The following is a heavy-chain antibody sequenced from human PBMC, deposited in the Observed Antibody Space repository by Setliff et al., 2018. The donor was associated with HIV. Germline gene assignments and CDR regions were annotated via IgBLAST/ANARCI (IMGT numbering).Heavy chain of an antibody. CDR1: GFIFSSYE. D-gene: IGHD1-26*01. J-gene: IGHJ6*02. V-gene: IGHV3-48*03. Sequence: PGGSLRLSCAASGFIFSSYEMNWVRQAPGKGLEWVSYISSSGSPIHYADSVRGRFTISRDNAKKSLYLQMNSLRAEDTAVYYCAREMATMYSYYYGMDVWGQGTTVTVSS. CDR2: ISSSGSPI. CDR3: AREMATMYSYYYGMDV.